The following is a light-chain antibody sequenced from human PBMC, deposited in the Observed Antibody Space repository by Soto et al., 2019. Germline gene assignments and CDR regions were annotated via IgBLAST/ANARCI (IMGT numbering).Light chain of an antibody. J-gene: IGKJ1*01. CDR2: GAS. V-gene: IGKV3-20*01. CDR3: QQYDSSPRT. CDR1: QSISSNY. Sequence: EIVLTQSPVTLSLSPGERATLSCRASQSISSNYLAWYQQKPGQAPRLLISGASRSAIGVPDRFSGSGSGTDFILTISRLEPEDFAVYYCQQYDSSPRTFGQGTKVDI.